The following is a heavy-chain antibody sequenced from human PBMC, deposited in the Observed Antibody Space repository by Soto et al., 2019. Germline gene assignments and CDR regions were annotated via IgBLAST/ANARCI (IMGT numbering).Heavy chain of an antibody. CDR1: GFTFSSYW. Sequence: GGSLRLSCAASGFTFSSYWMSWVRQAPGKGLEWVANIKQDGSEKYYVDSVKGRFTISRDNAKNSLYLQMNSLRAEDTAVYYCARSHSSGWLQTLSTPMDVWGQGPRSPSP. CDR2: IKQDGSEK. CDR3: ARSHSSGWLQTLSTPMDV. V-gene: IGHV3-7*05. J-gene: IGHJ6*02. D-gene: IGHD6-19*01.